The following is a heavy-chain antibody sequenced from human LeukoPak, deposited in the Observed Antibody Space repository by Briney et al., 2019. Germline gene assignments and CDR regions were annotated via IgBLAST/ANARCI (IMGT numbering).Heavy chain of an antibody. J-gene: IGHJ3*02. D-gene: IGHD3-3*01. CDR2: IYHSGST. CDR1: GGSISSGGYY. Sequence: SQTLSLTCTVSGGSISSGGYYWSWIRQPPGKGLEWIGYIYHSGSTYYNPSLKSRVTISVDRSKNQFSLKLSSVTAADTAVYYCATQGDDFWSGYYAFDIWGQGTLVTVSS. V-gene: IGHV4-30-2*01. CDR3: ATQGDDFWSGYYAFDI.